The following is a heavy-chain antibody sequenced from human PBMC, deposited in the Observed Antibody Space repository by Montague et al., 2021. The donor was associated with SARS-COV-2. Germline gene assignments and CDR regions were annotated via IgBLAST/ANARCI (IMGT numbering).Heavy chain of an antibody. CDR1: GGSITYSSYY. D-gene: IGHD3-10*01. CDR3: ARASFYYGSGSHYNNWFDS. CDR2: IYYSGTA. J-gene: IGHJ5*01. Sequence: SETLSLTCTMSGGSITYSSYYWCWIRLPPGKGLEWIGSIYYSGTAXYXXXXKXRVTMSLDMSKNQLSLRLKSTTAADTAVYFCARASFYYGSGSHYNNWFDSWGQGTVVTVFS. V-gene: IGHV4-39*07.